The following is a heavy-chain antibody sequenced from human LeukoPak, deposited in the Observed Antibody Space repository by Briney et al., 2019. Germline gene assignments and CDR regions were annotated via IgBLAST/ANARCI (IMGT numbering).Heavy chain of an antibody. CDR1: GGSFSGYY. V-gene: IGHV4-34*01. J-gene: IGHJ6*02. CDR2: INHSGST. D-gene: IGHD4-11*01. CDR3: ARGSGMTTSLYYYGMDV. Sequence: PSETLSLTCAVYGGSFSGYYWSWIRQPPGKGLEWSGEINHSGSTNYNPSLQSRVTISVDTSKNQFSLKLSSVTAADTAVYYCARGSGMTTSLYYYGMDVWGQGTTVTVSS.